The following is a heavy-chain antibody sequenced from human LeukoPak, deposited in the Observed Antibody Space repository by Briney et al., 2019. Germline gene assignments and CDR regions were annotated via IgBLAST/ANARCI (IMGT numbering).Heavy chain of an antibody. CDR1: GGSMSSSSYY. D-gene: IGHD4-17*01. J-gene: IGHJ4*02. V-gene: IGHV4-39*01. CDR2: IYYSGST. CDR3: ARLPTVTFFDY. Sequence: SETLSLTCTVSGGSMSSSSYYWGWIRQPPGKGLEWIGSIYYSGSTYYNPSLKSRVTISVDTSKNQFSLKLSSVTAADTAVYYCARLPTVTFFDYWGQGTLVTVSS.